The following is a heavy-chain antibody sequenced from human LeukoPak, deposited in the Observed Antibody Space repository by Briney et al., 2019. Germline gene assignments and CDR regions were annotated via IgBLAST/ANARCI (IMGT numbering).Heavy chain of an antibody. CDR3: VRVVTTGSGWYHFDN. CDR2: ITGNSGNT. Sequence: GGSLRLSCAASGFTFSSYGMSWVRQAPGRGLEWVSTITGNSGNTYYADSVKGRFTISRDDSQNSLYLHLNSLKTEDTAVYYCVRVVTTGSGWYHFDNWGLGTLVTVSS. J-gene: IGHJ4*02. V-gene: IGHV3-23*01. CDR1: GFTFSSYG. D-gene: IGHD3-3*01.